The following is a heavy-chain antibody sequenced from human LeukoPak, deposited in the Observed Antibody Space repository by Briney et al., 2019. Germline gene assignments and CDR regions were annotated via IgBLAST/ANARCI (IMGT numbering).Heavy chain of an antibody. CDR2: INHSGST. J-gene: IGHJ4*02. CDR3: ASSAPRVGAPDY. V-gene: IGHV4-34*01. CDR1: GGSFSGYY. D-gene: IGHD1-26*01. Sequence: PSETLSLTCAVYGGSFSGYYWSWLRRPPGKGLEWIGEINHSGSTNYNPSLKSRVTISVDTSKNQFSLKLSSVTAADTAVYYCASSAPRVGAPDYWGQGTLVTVSS.